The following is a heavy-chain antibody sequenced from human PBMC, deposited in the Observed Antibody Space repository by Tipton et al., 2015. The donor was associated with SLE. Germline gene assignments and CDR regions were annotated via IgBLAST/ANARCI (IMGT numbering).Heavy chain of an antibody. CDR2: ISHSGST. V-gene: IGHV4-30-4*01. Sequence: TLSLTCTVSGGSIRSGDYYWSWIRQHPGKGLEWIGEISHSGSTDYTPSLRSRVTISVDTSKNQFSLKLTSMTAADTAVYFCAREWRGSAFDIWGQGAVVTVSS. CDR3: AREWRGSAFDI. CDR1: GGSIRSGDYY. D-gene: IGHD3-10*01. J-gene: IGHJ3*02.